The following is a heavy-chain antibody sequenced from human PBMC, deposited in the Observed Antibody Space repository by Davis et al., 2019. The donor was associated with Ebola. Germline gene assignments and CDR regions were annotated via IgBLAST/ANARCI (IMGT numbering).Heavy chain of an antibody. J-gene: IGHJ6*02. V-gene: IGHV3-11*06. Sequence: SLKISCAASGFTFSDYYMSWIRQAPGKGLEWVSYISSSSSYTNYADSVKGRFTISRDNAKNSLYLQMNSLRAEDTAVYYCARVWGFFGMDVWGQGTTVTVSS. CDR2: ISSSSSYT. CDR1: GFTFSDYY. D-gene: IGHD7-27*01. CDR3: ARVWGFFGMDV.